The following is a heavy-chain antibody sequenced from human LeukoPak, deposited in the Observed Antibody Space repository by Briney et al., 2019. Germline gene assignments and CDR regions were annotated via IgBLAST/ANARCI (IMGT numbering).Heavy chain of an antibody. CDR1: GGSISSGDYY. CDR2: IYYSGST. D-gene: IGHD7-27*01. V-gene: IGHV4-30-4*01. CDR3: ARPPSGSDDAFDI. J-gene: IGHJ3*02. Sequence: HPSETLSLTCTVSGGSISSGDYYWSWIRQPPGKGLEWIGYIYYSGSTYYNPSLKSRVTISVDTSKNQFSLKLSSVTAADTAVYYCARPPSGSDDAFDIWGQGTMVTVSS.